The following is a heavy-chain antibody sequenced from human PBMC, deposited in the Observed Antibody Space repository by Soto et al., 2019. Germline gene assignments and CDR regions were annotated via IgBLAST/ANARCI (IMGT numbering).Heavy chain of an antibody. CDR2: ISAYNGNT. J-gene: IGHJ6*02. V-gene: IGHV1-18*01. CDR3: ARAVSYYYDSSGYYPPAGYYYYYGMDV. Sequence: ASVKVSCKASGYTFTSYGISWVRQAPGQGLEWIGWISAYNGNTNYAQKLQGRVTMTTDTSTSTAYMELRSLRSDDTAVYYCARAVSYYYDSSGYYPPAGYYYYYGMDVWGQGTTVTVSS. CDR1: GYTFTSYG. D-gene: IGHD3-22*01.